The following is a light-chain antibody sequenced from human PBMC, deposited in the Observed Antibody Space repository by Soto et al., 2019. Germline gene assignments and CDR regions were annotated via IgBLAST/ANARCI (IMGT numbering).Light chain of an antibody. CDR1: SSDVGTYNL. Sequence: QSALTQPASVSGSPGQSITISCTGTSSDVGTYNLVSWYQQHPGKAPKLMIYEGSKRPSGVSNRFSGSKSGHTASLTISGLQAEDEADYYCRSYAGISTFVVFGGGTKVTVL. V-gene: IGLV2-23*03. CDR3: RSYAGISTFVV. CDR2: EGS. J-gene: IGLJ2*01.